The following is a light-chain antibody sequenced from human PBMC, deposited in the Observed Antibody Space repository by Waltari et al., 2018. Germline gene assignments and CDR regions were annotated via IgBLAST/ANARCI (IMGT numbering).Light chain of an antibody. J-gene: IGLJ1*01. Sequence: QSVLTQPPSASGTPGQRVTSSCSGSSSNIGSNYVYWYQQLPGTAPKLLIYRKNQRPSGVPDRFSGSKSGTSASLAISGLRSEDEADYYCAAWDDSLSGFYVFGTGTKVTVL. CDR2: RKN. V-gene: IGLV1-47*01. CDR1: SSNIGSNY. CDR3: AAWDDSLSGFYV.